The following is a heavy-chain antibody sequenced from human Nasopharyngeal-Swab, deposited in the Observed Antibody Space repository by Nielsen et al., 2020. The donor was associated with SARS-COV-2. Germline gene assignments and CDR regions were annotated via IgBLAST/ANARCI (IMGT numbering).Heavy chain of an antibody. Sequence: WIRQSPGKGLEWVSAISGRGGSTYYADSVKGRFTISRDNYKNTLYLQMKSLRAEDTAVYYCAKGLVEYYDILTGYYIIGYWGQGTLVTVSS. J-gene: IGHJ4*02. CDR2: ISGRGGST. CDR3: AKGLVEYYDILTGYYIIGY. V-gene: IGHV3-23*01. D-gene: IGHD3-9*01.